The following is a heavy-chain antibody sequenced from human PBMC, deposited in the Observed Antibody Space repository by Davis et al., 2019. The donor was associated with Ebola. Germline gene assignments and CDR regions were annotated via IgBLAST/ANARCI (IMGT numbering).Heavy chain of an antibody. Sequence: ASVKVSCKASGYTFTGYYMHWVRQAPGQGLEWMGWINPSGGSTNYAQKFQGRVTMTRDTSTSTVYMELSSLRSEDTAVYYCARDLNSSGYYWAWGQGTLVTVSS. D-gene: IGHD3-22*01. CDR2: INPSGGST. CDR3: ARDLNSSGYYWA. J-gene: IGHJ5*02. V-gene: IGHV1-46*01. CDR1: GYTFTGYY.